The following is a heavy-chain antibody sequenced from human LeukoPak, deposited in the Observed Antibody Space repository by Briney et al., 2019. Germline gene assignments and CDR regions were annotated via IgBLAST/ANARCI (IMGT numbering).Heavy chain of an antibody. V-gene: IGHV3-23*01. CDR3: AKQDGYNPHDAFDI. Sequence: GGSLRLSCAASGFTFSRYAMSWVRQAPGKGLEWVSSFSGSGGSSNYEDSVRGRFTISRDNSKNTLSLQMSSLRAEDTAIYYCAKQDGYNPHDAFDIWGQGTMVTVSS. CDR2: FSGSGGSS. J-gene: IGHJ3*02. D-gene: IGHD5-24*01. CDR1: GFTFSRYA.